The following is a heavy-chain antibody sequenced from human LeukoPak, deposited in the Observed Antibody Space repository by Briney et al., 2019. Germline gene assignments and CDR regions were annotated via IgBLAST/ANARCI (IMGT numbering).Heavy chain of an antibody. Sequence: PSETLSLTRTVSGGSISSSSYYWGWIRQPPGKGLEWIGSIYYSGSTYYNPSLKSRVTISVDTSKNQFSLKLSSVTAADTAVYYCARLGGMATILGFDYWGQGTLVTVSS. J-gene: IGHJ4*02. CDR1: GGSISSSSYY. CDR2: IYYSGST. D-gene: IGHD5-24*01. V-gene: IGHV4-39*01. CDR3: ARLGGMATILGFDY.